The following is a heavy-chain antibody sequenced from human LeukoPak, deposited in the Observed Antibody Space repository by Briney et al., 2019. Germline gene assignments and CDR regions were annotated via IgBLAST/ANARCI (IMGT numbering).Heavy chain of an antibody. D-gene: IGHD3-10*01. CDR1: GFTFSSYG. Sequence: PGRSLRLSCAASGFTFSSYGMHWVRQAPGKGLEWVAVISYDGSNKYYADSVKGRFTISRDNSKNTLYLQMNSLRAEDTAMYYCTRDSHGGVDYWGQGTLVTVSS. CDR3: TRDSHGGVDY. V-gene: IGHV3-30*03. J-gene: IGHJ4*02. CDR2: ISYDGSNK.